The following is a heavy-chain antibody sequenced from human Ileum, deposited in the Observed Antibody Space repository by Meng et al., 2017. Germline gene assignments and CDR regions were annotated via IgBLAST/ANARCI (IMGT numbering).Heavy chain of an antibody. Sequence: GGSLRLSCAASGFTFSSFGMHWVRQAPGKGLEWVAVIWYDGTKSYADSVKGRFTISRDNSKNTLYLQMNSLRAEDTAVCYCASYNGSGSYHKWGQGTLVTVSS. J-gene: IGHJ4*02. D-gene: IGHD3-10*01. CDR2: IWYDGTK. CDR1: GFTFSSFG. V-gene: IGHV3-33*01. CDR3: ASYNGSGSYHK.